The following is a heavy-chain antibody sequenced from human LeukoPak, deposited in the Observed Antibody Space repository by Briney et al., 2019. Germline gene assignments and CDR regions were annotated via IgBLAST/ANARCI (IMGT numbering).Heavy chain of an antibody. J-gene: IGHJ6*03. CDR3: AKGGQLARESYYYMDV. V-gene: IGHV3-53*01. CDR1: GFTVSGNY. Sequence: GGSLRLSCAASGFTVSGNYMSWFRQAPGKGLECVAVIYSGGDTYYADSVKGRFTISRDKSKNGLYLQMNSLRAEDTAVYYCAKGGQLARESYYYMDVWGKGTTVTVSS. CDR2: IYSGGDT. D-gene: IGHD6-6*01.